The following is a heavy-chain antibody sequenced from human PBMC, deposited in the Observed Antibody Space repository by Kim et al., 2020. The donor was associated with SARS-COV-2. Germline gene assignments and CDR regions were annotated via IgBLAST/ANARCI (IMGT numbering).Heavy chain of an antibody. D-gene: IGHD3-22*01. J-gene: IGHJ4*02. CDR2: IYYSGST. V-gene: IGHV4-39*01. Sequence: SETLSLTCTVSGGSISSSSYYWGWIRQPPGKGLEWIGSIYYSGSTYYNPSLKSRVTISVDTSKNQFSLKLSSVTAADTAVYYCASHPDYYDSSGYFDYWGQGTLVTVSS. CDR1: GGSISSSSYY. CDR3: ASHPDYYDSSGYFDY.